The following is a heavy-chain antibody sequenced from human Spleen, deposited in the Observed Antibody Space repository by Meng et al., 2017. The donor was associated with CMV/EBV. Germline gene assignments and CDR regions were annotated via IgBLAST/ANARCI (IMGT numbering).Heavy chain of an antibody. CDR2: IIPILGTT. CDR3: AGLKGYYDTASCDRDWFDP. J-gene: IGHJ5*02. D-gene: IGHD3-16*01. Sequence: FSRNIVSWLQQAPGQGLEWLGRIIPILGTTNYAQNFQGRITITADESRSTAYMELSSLRSEDTAVYFCAGLKGYYDTASCDRDWFDPWGQGTLVTVSS. CDR1: FSRNI. V-gene: IGHV1-69*08.